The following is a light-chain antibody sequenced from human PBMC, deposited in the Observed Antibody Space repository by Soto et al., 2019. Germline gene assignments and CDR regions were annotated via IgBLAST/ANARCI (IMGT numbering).Light chain of an antibody. V-gene: IGLV2-23*01. CDR1: TSDVGSYNL. CDR2: EDN. Sequence: QSALTQPASVSGSPGQSITISCTGTTSDVGSYNLFSWYQQHPGKAPKLMIYEDNKRPSGVSNRFSGSKSGNTASLTISGLQAEDEAHYYCSSYTGFLVFGGGTQLTVL. CDR3: SSYTGFLV. J-gene: IGLJ2*01.